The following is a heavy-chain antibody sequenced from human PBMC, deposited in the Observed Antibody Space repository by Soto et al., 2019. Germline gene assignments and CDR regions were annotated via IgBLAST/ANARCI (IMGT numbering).Heavy chain of an antibody. J-gene: IGHJ4*02. D-gene: IGHD3-9*01. Sequence: GGSLRLSCAASGFTFSSYAMSWVRQAPGKGLEWVSAISGSGGSTYYADSVKGRFTISRDNSKNTLYLQMNSLRAEDTAVYYCAKKDYDILTGYYPIDYWGQGTLVTVSS. CDR3: AKKDYDILTGYYPIDY. CDR2: ISGSGGST. V-gene: IGHV3-23*01. CDR1: GFTFSSYA.